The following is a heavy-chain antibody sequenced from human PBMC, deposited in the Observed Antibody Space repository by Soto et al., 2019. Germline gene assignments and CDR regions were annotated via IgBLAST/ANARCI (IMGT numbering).Heavy chain of an antibody. V-gene: IGHV5-51*01. CDR3: AGPVVTAIPGKSAVGMDV. CDR1: GYSLTSYW. J-gene: IGHJ6*02. Sequence: GESLKISCKGSGYSLTSYWIFWVRQMPVKGLEFMGIIYPFYSDTRYSPSFQGHVTISSYNSISTSYLQLISLKASYTAMYYCAGPVVTAIPGKSAVGMDVWGQGTTVTVSS. CDR2: IYPFYSDT. D-gene: IGHD2-21*02.